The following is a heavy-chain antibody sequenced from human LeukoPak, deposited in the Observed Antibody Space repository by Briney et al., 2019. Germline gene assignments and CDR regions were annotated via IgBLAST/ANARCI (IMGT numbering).Heavy chain of an antibody. D-gene: IGHD6-13*01. CDR2: INPDGSTK. Sequence: GGSRRLSCAASGFIFSSNWMSWVRQAAGKGLEWVANINPDGSTKYYVGSGKGRFTISRDNAKNSLYLEMNSLRDEDTAVYYCARGDSSSGWWFDPWGQGTRVTVSS. CDR1: GFIFSSNW. V-gene: IGHV3-7*04. CDR3: ARGDSSSGWWFDP. J-gene: IGHJ5*02.